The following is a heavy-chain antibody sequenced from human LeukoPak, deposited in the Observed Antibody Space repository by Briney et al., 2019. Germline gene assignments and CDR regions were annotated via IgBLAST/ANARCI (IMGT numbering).Heavy chain of an antibody. J-gene: IGHJ4*02. CDR2: IYYSGST. Sequence: PSDTLSLTCTVSGGPISSYYWSWIRQPPGKGLEWIGYIYYSGSTNYNPSLKSRVTISVDTSKNQFSLKLTSVTAADTAVYYCASLYYGSGSFDYWGQGTLVTVSS. CDR3: ASLYYGSGSFDY. CDR1: GGPISSYY. V-gene: IGHV4-59*07. D-gene: IGHD3-10*01.